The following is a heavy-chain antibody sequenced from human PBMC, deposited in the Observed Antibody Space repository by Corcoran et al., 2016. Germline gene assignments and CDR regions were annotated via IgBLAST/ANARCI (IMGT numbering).Heavy chain of an antibody. CDR1: GYTFSSYD. J-gene: IGHJ4*02. CDR3: ARGREDAAAWGY. D-gene: IGHD6-25*01. CDR2: MNPKSGNT. V-gene: IGHV1-8*01. Sequence: QVQLVQSGAEMKKPGASVKVSCKASGYTFSSYDINWVRQATGQGLEWMGWMNPKSGNTGYAPKFQGRVTMTRKTSISTAYMELSNLGSDDPAGDYCARGREDAAAWGYWGQGTLVTVSS.